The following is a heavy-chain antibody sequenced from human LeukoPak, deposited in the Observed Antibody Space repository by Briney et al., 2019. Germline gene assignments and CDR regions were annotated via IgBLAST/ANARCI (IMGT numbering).Heavy chain of an antibody. CDR3: ARSSSSWYPDYYYGMDV. V-gene: IGHV4-61*01. D-gene: IGHD6-13*01. CDR1: GGSVSSGSYY. J-gene: IGHJ6*02. CDR2: IYHSGST. Sequence: SETLSLTCTVSGGSVSSGSYYWSWIRQPPGKGPEWIGYIYHSGSTNYNPSLKSRVTISVDTSKNQFSLKLSSVTAADSAVYYCARSSSSWYPDYYYGMDVWGQGTTVTVSS.